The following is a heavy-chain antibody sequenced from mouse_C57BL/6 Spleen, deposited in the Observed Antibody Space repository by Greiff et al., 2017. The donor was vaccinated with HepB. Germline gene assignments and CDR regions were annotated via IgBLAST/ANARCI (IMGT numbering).Heavy chain of an antibody. V-gene: IGHV5-17*01. J-gene: IGHJ2*01. CDR3: ARRDGTGYYFDY. CDR1: GFTFSDYG. D-gene: IGHD4-1*01. Sequence: EVKLMESGGGLVKPGGSLKLSCAASGFTFSDYGMHWVRQAPEKGLEWVAYISSGSSTIYYADTVKGRFTISRDNAKNTLFLQMTSLRSEDTAMYYCARRDGTGYYFDYWGQGTTLTVSS. CDR2: ISSGSSTI.